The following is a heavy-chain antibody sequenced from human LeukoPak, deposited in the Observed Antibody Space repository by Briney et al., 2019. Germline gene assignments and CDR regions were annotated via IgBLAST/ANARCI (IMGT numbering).Heavy chain of an antibody. CDR3: VTYQLLLYGFDY. J-gene: IGHJ4*02. D-gene: IGHD2-2*01. CDR1: GFTFSSYG. CDR2: ISYDGSNK. V-gene: IGHV3-30*03. Sequence: GGSLRLSCAASGFTFSSYGMHWVRQAPGKGLEWVAVISYDGSNKYYADSVEGRFTISRDNSKNTLYLQMNSLRAEDTAVYYWVTYQLLLYGFDYWGQGTLVTVSS.